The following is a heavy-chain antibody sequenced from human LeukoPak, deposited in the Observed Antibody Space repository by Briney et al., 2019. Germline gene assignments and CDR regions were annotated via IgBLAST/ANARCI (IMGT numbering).Heavy chain of an antibody. CDR3: GRDQGGSIGWYGDY. D-gene: IGHD6-19*01. CDR1: GFTFSSYA. CDR2: ISNDGTNK. J-gene: IGHJ4*02. V-gene: IGHV3-30*04. Sequence: SGGSLRLSCAASGFTFSSYATDWVRQAPGKGLEWVAFISNDGTNKYYADSVKGRFTISRDNSKNTLYLQMNSLRAEDTAVYYCGRDQGGSIGWYGDYWGQGTLVTVSS.